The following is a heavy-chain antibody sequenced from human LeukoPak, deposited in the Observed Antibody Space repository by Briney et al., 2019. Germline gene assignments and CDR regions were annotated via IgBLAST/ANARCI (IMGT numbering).Heavy chain of an antibody. CDR3: AKGSSSGWPSRDYFNY. D-gene: IGHD6-19*01. Sequence: PGGSLRLSCAASGFTFSSYAMSWVRQAPGKGLEWVSAITGDGGSTYYADSVRGRFTISRDNSENTLYLQMNSLRAEDTAVYYCAKGSSSGWPSRDYFNYWGQGTLVTVSS. CDR1: GFTFSSYA. CDR2: ITGDGGST. V-gene: IGHV3-23*01. J-gene: IGHJ4*02.